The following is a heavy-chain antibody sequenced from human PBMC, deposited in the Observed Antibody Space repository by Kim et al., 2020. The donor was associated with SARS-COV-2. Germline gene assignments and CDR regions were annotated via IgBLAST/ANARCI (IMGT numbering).Heavy chain of an antibody. CDR2: INTDGSST. V-gene: IGHV3-74*01. CDR1: GFTFSSFW. J-gene: IGHJ5*01. CDR3: AREVAGTNCFDS. D-gene: IGHD6-19*01. Sequence: GGSLRLSCAASGFTFSSFWMDWVRQAPGKGLVWVARINTDGSSTSYADSVKGRFTISRDNAMNTVYLQMNSLSAEDTAVYYCAREVAGTNCFDSWGQGTL.